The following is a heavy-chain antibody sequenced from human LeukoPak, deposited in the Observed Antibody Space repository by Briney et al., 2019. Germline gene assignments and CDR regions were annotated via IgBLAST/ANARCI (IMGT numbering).Heavy chain of an antibody. J-gene: IGHJ4*02. V-gene: IGHV5-51*01. D-gene: IGHD3-9*01. CDR1: GYSFTSYW. Sequence: GESLKISCEGSGYSFTSYWIGWVRPMPGKGLEWVGIIYPGDSDTRYSPSFQGQVTISADKSISTAYLQWSSLKASDTAMYYCARLADILTGYYNVMGFDYWGQGTLVTVSS. CDR2: IYPGDSDT. CDR3: ARLADILTGYYNVMGFDY.